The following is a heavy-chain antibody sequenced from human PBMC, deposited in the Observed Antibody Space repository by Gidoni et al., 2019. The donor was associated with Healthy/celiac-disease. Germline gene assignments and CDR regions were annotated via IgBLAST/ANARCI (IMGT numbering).Heavy chain of an antibody. CDR1: GGSISSSSYY. J-gene: IGHJ4*02. D-gene: IGHD3-22*01. CDR3: ARGDSSGYYSSSGESFDY. CDR2: IYYSGST. V-gene: IGHV4-39*01. Sequence: QLQLQESGPGLVKPSETLSPTCTVSGGSISSSSYYWGWIRQPPGKGLEWIGSIYYSGSTYYNPSLKSRVTISVDTSKNQFSLKLSSVTAADTAVYYCARGDSSGYYSSSGESFDYWGQGTLVTVSS.